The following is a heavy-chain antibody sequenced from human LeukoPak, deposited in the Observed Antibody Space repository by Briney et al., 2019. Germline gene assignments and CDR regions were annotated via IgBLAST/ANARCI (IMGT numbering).Heavy chain of an antibody. Sequence: ASVKVSCKASGYTFTGYYMHWVRQVPGQGLEWMGWINPNSGGTNYAQKFQGRVTMTRDTSISTAYMELSRLRSDDTAVYYCAIYVDTAMVIDSWGQGTLVTVSS. D-gene: IGHD5-18*01. CDR2: INPNSGGT. V-gene: IGHV1-2*02. CDR3: AIYVDTAMVIDS. J-gene: IGHJ5*01. CDR1: GYTFTGYY.